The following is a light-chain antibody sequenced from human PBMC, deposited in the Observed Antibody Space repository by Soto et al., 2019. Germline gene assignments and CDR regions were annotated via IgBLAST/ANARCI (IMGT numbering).Light chain of an antibody. CDR3: QHYNSYSEA. J-gene: IGKJ1*01. CDR1: QGIRND. Sequence: DIQMTQSPSSLSASVRDRVTITCRASQGIRNDLGWYQQKPGKAPKRLIYKASTLKSGVPSRFSGSGSGTEFTLTISSLQPDDFATYYCQHYNSYSEAFGQGTKVDI. CDR2: KAS. V-gene: IGKV1-17*01.